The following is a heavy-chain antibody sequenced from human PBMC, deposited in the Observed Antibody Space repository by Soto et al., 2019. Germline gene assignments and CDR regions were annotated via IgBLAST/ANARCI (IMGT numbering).Heavy chain of an antibody. Sequence: PSETLSRTYTVSGGSISSYYWSWIRQPPGKGLEWIGYIYYSGSTNYNPSLKSRVTISVDTSKNQLSLKLSAVTAADTAVYYCEREEPARSFVDYWGQGYMVTVSS. D-gene: IGHD2-2*01. CDR3: EREEPARSFVDY. CDR2: IYYSGST. CDR1: GGSISSYY. J-gene: IGHJ4*02. V-gene: IGHV4-59*01.